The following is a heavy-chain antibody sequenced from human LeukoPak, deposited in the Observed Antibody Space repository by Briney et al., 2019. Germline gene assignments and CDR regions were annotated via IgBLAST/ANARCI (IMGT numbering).Heavy chain of an antibody. D-gene: IGHD6-13*01. CDR1: GGSFGGYY. CDR2: INHSGST. Sequence: PSETLSLTCAVYGGSFGGYYWSWIRQPPGKGLEWIGEINHSGSTNYNPSLKSRVTISVDTSKNQFSLKLSSVTAADTAVYYCVQYSSSWYQGDFDYWGQGTLVTVSS. J-gene: IGHJ4*02. CDR3: VQYSSSWYQGDFDY. V-gene: IGHV4-34*01.